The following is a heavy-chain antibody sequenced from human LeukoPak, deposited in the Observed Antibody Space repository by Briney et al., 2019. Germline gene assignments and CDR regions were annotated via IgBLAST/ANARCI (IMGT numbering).Heavy chain of an antibody. Sequence: SQTLSLTCAISGXSVSSNSSSWNWIRQSPSRGLEWLGRTYYRSKWYNDYAVSVKGRITINPDTSKNQFSLQLNSVTPEDTAVYYCARDLGVFSRWSKYDSWGQGTVVTVSS. CDR3: ARDLGVFSRWSKYDS. CDR2: TYYRSKWYN. CDR1: GXSVSSNSSS. V-gene: IGHV6-1*01. D-gene: IGHD6-13*01. J-gene: IGHJ4*02.